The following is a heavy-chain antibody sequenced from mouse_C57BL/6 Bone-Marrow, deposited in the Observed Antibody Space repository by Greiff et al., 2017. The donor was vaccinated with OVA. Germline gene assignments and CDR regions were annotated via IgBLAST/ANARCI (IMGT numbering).Heavy chain of an antibody. J-gene: IGHJ4*01. Sequence: VMLVESGPGLVAPSQSLSITCTVSGFSLTSYGVDWVRQSPGKGLAWLGVIWGVGSTNYNSALKSRLSISKDNSKSQVFLKMNSLQTDDTAMYYCAIYDGYLMDYWGQGTSVTVSS. D-gene: IGHD2-3*01. V-gene: IGHV2-6*01. CDR3: AIYDGYLMDY. CDR2: IWGVGST. CDR1: GFSLTSYG.